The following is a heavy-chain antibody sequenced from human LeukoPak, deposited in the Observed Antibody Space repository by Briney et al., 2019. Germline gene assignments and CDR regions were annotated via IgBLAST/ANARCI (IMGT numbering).Heavy chain of an antibody. CDR2: IFSSGGT. J-gene: IGHJ4*02. D-gene: IGHD6-6*01. CDR3: ARHRAYSSSSPFDY. CDR1: GGSISYYF. Sequence: SETLSLTCTVSGGSISYYFWSWIRQPPGKGLEWIGYIFSSGGTNYNPSLKSRVTMFVDMSKNQFSLRLSSVTAADTAVYYCARHRAYSSSSPFDYWGQGTLVTVSS. V-gene: IGHV4-59*08.